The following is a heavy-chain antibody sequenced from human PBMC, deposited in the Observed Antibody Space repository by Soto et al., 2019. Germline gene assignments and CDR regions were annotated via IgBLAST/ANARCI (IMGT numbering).Heavy chain of an antibody. Sequence: SVKVSCKTSGATFSSYAITWVRQAPGQGLEWMGGIVPTVDTSTYAQKFQGRVTITADKFTNTVYMELSSLRSDDTAVYYCVRVVAIPGFPDNWGQGTLVIVSS. V-gene: IGHV1-69*06. CDR2: IVPTVDTS. CDR1: GATFSSYA. D-gene: IGHD2-15*01. CDR3: VRVVAIPGFPDN. J-gene: IGHJ4*02.